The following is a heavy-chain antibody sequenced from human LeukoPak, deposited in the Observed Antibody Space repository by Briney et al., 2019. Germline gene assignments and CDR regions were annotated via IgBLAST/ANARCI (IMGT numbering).Heavy chain of an antibody. V-gene: IGHV4-38-2*01. CDR1: GYSISSGYY. D-gene: IGHD3-9*01. CDR2: IYHSGST. J-gene: IGHJ6*04. CDR3: ARVSDIPYCYGMDV. Sequence: PSETLSLTCAVSGYSISSGYYWGWIRQPPGQGLEWIGSIYHSGSTYYNPSLKSRVTISVDTSKNQFSLKLSSVTAADTAVYYCARVSDIPYCYGMDVWGKGTTVTVSS.